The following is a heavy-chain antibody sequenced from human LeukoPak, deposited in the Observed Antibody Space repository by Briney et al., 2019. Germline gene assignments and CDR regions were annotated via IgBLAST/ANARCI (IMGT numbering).Heavy chain of an antibody. CDR3: ARGAVSRDCSGGSCYHFDI. V-gene: IGHV1-8*01. D-gene: IGHD2-15*01. J-gene: IGHJ3*02. CDR1: GYTFTSD. Sequence: ASVTVSCKASGYTFTSDINWVRQATGQGLEWMGWMNPSSGNTDYAPKFQGRVTMTRDISIRTAYMELSSLRSEDTAVYYCARGAVSRDCSGGSCYHFDIWGQGTMVTVSS. CDR2: MNPSSGNT.